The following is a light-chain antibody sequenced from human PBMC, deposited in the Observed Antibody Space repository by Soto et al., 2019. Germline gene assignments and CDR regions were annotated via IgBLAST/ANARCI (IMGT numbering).Light chain of an antibody. Sequence: EIVMTQSPAILSVSPGERATLSCRASQSVSSNLAWFQQKPGQTPRLLFNGASTRATGIPARFTGSGSGTEFILTISSLQSEDFAVYYCQQYYNWPPYTFGQGTKLEIK. CDR2: GAS. CDR3: QQYYNWPPYT. J-gene: IGKJ2*01. CDR1: QSVSSN. V-gene: IGKV3-15*01.